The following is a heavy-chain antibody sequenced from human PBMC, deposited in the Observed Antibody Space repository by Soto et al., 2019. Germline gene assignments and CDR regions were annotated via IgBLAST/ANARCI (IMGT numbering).Heavy chain of an antibody. J-gene: IGHJ4*02. CDR2: IYYSGST. D-gene: IGHD6-13*01. V-gene: IGHV4-61*01. CDR1: GGSVSSGSYY. CDR3: ARDYGGSSWYFDY. Sequence: SETLSLTCTVSGGSVSSGSYYWSWIRQPPGKGLEWIGYIYYSGSTNYNPSLKSRVTISVDTSKNQFSLKLSSVTAADTAVYYCARDYGGSSWYFDYWGQGTLVTVSS.